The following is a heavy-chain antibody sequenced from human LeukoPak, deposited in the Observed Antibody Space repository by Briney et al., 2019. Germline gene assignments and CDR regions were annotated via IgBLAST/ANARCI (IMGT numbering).Heavy chain of an antibody. V-gene: IGHV3-33*08. Sequence: PGGSLRLSCAASGFTFSSYAMSWVRQAPGKGLEWVATTWYDGSNEYYADSVKGRFTISRDNSKNTLYLQMNSLRVEDTAVYYCARDSTSWSNWFDTWGQGTLVTVSS. J-gene: IGHJ5*02. CDR2: TWYDGSNE. CDR1: GFTFSSYA. CDR3: ARDSTSWSNWFDT. D-gene: IGHD3-3*02.